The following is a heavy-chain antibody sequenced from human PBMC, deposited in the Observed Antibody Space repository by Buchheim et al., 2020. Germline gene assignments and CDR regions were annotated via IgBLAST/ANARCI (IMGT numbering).Heavy chain of an antibody. CDR1: GYTFSTYA. J-gene: IGHJ1*01. V-gene: IGHV7-4-1*02. CDR3: ARVQSGVDMKDFQY. Sequence: QVQLVQSGSELEKPGASVKVSCKASGYTFSTYAINWVRQAPGQGLEWMGWINTNTGNPTYAQGFTGRFVFSLATPVSTSYLQISSLKAEDTAVYYCARVQSGVDMKDFQYWGQGTL. D-gene: IGHD3-10*01. CDR2: INTNTGNP.